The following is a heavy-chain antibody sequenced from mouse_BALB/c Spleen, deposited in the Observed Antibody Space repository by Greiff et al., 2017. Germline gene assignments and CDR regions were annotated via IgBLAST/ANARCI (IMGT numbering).Heavy chain of an antibody. CDR3: ARSPTVNYYAMDY. V-gene: IGHV5-17*02. Sequence: EVQLVESGGGLVQPGGSRKLSCAASGFTFSSFGMHWVRQAPEKGLEWVAYISSGSSTIYYADTVKGRFTISRDNPKNTLFLQMTSLRSEDTAMYYCARSPTVNYYAMDYWGQGTSVTVSS. D-gene: IGHD1-1*01. CDR2: ISSGSSTI. CDR1: GFTFSSFG. J-gene: IGHJ4*01.